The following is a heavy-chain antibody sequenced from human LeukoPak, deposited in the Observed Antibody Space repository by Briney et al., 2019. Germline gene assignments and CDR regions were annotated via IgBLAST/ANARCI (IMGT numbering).Heavy chain of an antibody. CDR1: GFTFSSYA. CDR3: AKGGYSYGYVHYYYGMDV. D-gene: IGHD5-18*01. V-gene: IGHV3-23*01. CDR2: ISGSGGST. Sequence: GGSLRLSCAASGFTFSSYAMHWVRQAPGKGLEWVSAISGSGGSTYYADSVKGRFTISRDNSKNTLYLQMNSLRAEDTAVYYCAKGGYSYGYVHYYYGMDVWGQGTTVTVSS. J-gene: IGHJ6*02.